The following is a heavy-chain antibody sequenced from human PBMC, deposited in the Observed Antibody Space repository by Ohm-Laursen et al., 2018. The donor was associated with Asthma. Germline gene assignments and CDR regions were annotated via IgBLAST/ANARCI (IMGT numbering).Heavy chain of an antibody. CDR1: GYTYTSYG. V-gene: IGHV1-18*01. Sequence: SVKVSCKASGYTYTSYGITWVRQAPGQGLEWMGWISIYNGNTKYAQKLQSRVTMTTDTSTSTAFMDLRSLRSDDTAVYYCARDLSSEGWFDPWGQGTLVTVSS. D-gene: IGHD3-22*01. J-gene: IGHJ5*02. CDR2: ISIYNGNT. CDR3: ARDLSSEGWFDP.